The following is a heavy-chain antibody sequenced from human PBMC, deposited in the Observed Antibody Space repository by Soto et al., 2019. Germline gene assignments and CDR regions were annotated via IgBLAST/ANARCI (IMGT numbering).Heavy chain of an antibody. CDR3: ARRIVATETFDY. CDR2: ISYDGSDK. J-gene: IGHJ4*02. CDR1: GFTFSSYA. V-gene: IGHV3-30-3*01. D-gene: IGHD5-12*01. Sequence: GGSLRLSCAASGFTFSSYAMHWVRQAPGKGLEWVALISYDGSDKDYADSVKGRFTISRDNSRNTLFLQTNSLRAEDTAGYYCARRIVATETFDYWGQGTLVTVSS.